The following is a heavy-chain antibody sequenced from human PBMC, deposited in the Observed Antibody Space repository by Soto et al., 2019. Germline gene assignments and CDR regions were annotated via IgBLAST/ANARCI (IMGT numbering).Heavy chain of an antibody. CDR2: ISTYNGDT. CDR3: AREGVAPYYYYGTDV. CDR1: GYTFTRSR. V-gene: IGHV1-18*01. D-gene: IGHD5-12*01. J-gene: IGHJ6*02. Sequence: QVQLVQSGAEVKKPGASVKVSCKASGYTFTRSRISWVRQAPGQGLEWMGWISTYNGDTNYAQTFQGRVTMTTDTSTSTVYMELRSLRSDDTAVYYCAREGVAPYYYYGTDVWGQGTPVTVCS.